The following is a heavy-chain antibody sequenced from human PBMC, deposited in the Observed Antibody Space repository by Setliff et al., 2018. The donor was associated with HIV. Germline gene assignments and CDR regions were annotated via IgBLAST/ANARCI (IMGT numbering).Heavy chain of an antibody. J-gene: IGHJ5*02. CDR3: ANLWELGA. D-gene: IGHD3-16*01. CDR1: GFTFSNYW. Sequence: GGSLRLSCAASGFTFSNYWMDWVRQAPGKGLEWVATIKQDGSEIYYMDSVTGRFTITRDNARTSLYLERSRLRDEDTAVYLCANLWELGAWGQGTLVTVSS. CDR2: IKQDGSEI. V-gene: IGHV3-7*03.